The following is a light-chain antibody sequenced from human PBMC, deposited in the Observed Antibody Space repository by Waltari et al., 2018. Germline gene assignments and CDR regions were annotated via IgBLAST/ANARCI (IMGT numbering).Light chain of an antibody. CDR2: GAS. CDR1: QSVNSNY. V-gene: IGKV3-20*01. CDR3: QQYGSSPFT. Sequence: ENVLTQSPGTLSLSPGDRATLSCRASQSVNSNYLAWYQQRFGQAPRLLIYGASRRATGIPDRFSGSGSVTDFTLTINRLEPEDFVVYYCQQYGSSPFTFGQGTRLEIK. J-gene: IGKJ5*01.